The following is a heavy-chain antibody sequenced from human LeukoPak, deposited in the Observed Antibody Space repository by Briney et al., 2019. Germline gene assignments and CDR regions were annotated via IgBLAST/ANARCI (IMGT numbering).Heavy chain of an antibody. CDR2: INPNSGGT. CDR1: GYTFTGYY. Sequence: GASVKVSCKASGYTFTGYYMHWVRQAPGQGLEWMGWINPNSGGTNYAQKFQGRVTMTRDTSISTAYMELSRLRSDDTAVYYCARSVSKYSSGWYDNFDYWGQGTLVTVSS. D-gene: IGHD6-19*01. CDR3: ARSVSKYSSGWYDNFDY. J-gene: IGHJ4*02. V-gene: IGHV1-2*02.